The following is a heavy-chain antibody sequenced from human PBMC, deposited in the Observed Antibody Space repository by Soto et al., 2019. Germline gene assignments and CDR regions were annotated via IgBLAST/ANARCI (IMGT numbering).Heavy chain of an antibody. CDR2: ITSVSII. Sequence: QVQLVESGGGLVKPGGSLRLSCAASGFTFSDYYMSWIRQAPGKGLEWVSYITSVSIIYYADSVKGRFTISRDNAKNSLYLQMSNLRAEDTAVYYCARDHRTGAPFYYYYGMDVWGQGTTVTVSS. D-gene: IGHD1-1*01. J-gene: IGHJ6*02. V-gene: IGHV3-11*01. CDR3: ARDHRTGAPFYYYYGMDV. CDR1: GFTFSDYY.